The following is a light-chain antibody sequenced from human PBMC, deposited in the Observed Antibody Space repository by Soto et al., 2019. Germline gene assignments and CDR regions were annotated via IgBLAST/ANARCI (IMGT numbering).Light chain of an antibody. CDR3: SSYRSGGTFV. J-gene: IGLJ1*01. CDR1: SSDVGGYNY. CDR2: VVS. V-gene: IGLV2-14*01. Sequence: QSSLTQPASVSWSPGQSIAISRTGTSSDVGGYNYVSWHQQHPGKAPKVLISVVSNRPSGVSNRFSGSKSGNTASLTISGLQAEDEADYYCSSYRSGGTFVFGSGTKVTVL.